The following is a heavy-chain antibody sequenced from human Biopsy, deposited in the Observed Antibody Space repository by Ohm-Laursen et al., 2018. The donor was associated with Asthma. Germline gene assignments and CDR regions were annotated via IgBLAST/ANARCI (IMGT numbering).Heavy chain of an antibody. CDR1: GGTFNTYV. V-gene: IGHV1-69*13. D-gene: IGHD2-2*01. CDR2: INSVFGTT. CDR3: ARKAGSCISRTCYSLDF. J-gene: IGHJ4*02. Sequence: SVKVSCKSLGGTFNTYVIGWARQAPGEGLEWLGGINSVFGTTTYPQKFQDRVTITADDSTSTVNMELSSLRSEDTAVYYCARKAGSCISRTCYSLDFWGQGTLVTVSS.